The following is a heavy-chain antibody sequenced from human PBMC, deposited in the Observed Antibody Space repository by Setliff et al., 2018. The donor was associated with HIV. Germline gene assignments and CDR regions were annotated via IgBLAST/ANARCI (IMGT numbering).Heavy chain of an antibody. Sequence: PSETLSLTCSVSGASVNTYYWSWVRQPPGKPLEWIGYIYNGGNTNFNPSLESRVSMSLDTSKNQFSLKLTSVTAADTAVYYCARGHMLITYYYYYYMDVWGKGTTVTV. V-gene: IGHV4-59*02. J-gene: IGHJ6*03. CDR3: ARGHMLITYYYYYYMDV. CDR1: GASVNTYY. CDR2: IYNGGNT. D-gene: IGHD3-10*02.